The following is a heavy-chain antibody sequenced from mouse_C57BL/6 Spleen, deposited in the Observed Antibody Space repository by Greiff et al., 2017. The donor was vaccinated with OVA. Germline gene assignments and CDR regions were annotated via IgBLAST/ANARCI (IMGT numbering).Heavy chain of an antibody. CDR1: GFTFSDYG. J-gene: IGHJ4*01. V-gene: IGHV5-17*01. CDR3: ARRWLLPYYAMDY. CDR2: ISSGSSTI. Sequence: VQLQQSGGGLVKPGGSLKLSCAASGFTFSDYGMHWVRQAPEKGLEWVAYISSGSSTIYYADTVKGRFTISRDNAKNTLFLQMTSLRSEDTAMYYCARRWLLPYYAMDYWGQGTSVTVSS. D-gene: IGHD2-3*01.